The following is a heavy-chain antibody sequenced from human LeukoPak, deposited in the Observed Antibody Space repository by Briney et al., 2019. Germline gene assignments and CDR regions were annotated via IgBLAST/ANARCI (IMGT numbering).Heavy chain of an antibody. CDR2: IYTSGST. V-gene: IGHV4-4*07. D-gene: IGHD2-15*01. J-gene: IGHJ5*02. CDR3: ARLGYCSGGSCLDWFDP. Sequence: SETLSLTCTVSGGSISSYYWSWIRQPPGKGLEWIGRIYTSGSTNYNPSLKSRVTMSVDTSKNQFSLKLSSVTAADTAVYYCARLGYCSGGSCLDWFDPWGQGTLVTVSS. CDR1: GGSISSYY.